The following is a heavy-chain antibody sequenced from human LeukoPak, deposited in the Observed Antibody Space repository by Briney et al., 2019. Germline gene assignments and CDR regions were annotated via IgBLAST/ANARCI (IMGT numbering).Heavy chain of an antibody. V-gene: IGHV3-30*02. J-gene: IGHJ6*03. CDR1: GFTFSSYG. D-gene: IGHD6-13*01. CDR3: AKDRRYSSSWSGSYYYYMDV. CDR2: IWYGGSNK. Sequence: PGGSLRLSCAASGFTFSSYGMHWVRQAPGKGLEWVAVIWYGGSNKYYADSVKGRFTISRDNSKNTLYLQMNSLRAEDTAVYYCAKDRRYSSSWSGSYYYYMDVWGKGTTVTVSS.